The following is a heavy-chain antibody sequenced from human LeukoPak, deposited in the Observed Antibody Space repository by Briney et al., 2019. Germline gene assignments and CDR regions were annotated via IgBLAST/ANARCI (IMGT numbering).Heavy chain of an antibody. D-gene: IGHD5-12*01. V-gene: IGHV4-31*03. CDR1: GGSISSDGYY. J-gene: IGHJ4*02. CDR2: IYYSGST. Sequence: SETLSLTCTVSGGSISSDGYYWSWIRQHPGKGLEWIGYIYYSGSTYYNPSLESRVTISVDTSKNQFSLKLSSVTAADTAVYYCARGLSGYAGYWGQGTLVTVSS. CDR3: ARGLSGYAGY.